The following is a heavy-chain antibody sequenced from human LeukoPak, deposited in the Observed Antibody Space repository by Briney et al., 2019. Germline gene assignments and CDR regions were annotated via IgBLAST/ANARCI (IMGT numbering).Heavy chain of an antibody. V-gene: IGHV4-59*01. J-gene: IGHJ2*01. CDR1: GGPISSYY. CDR3: ARSGGWVTAYWYFEV. D-gene: IGHD2-21*02. CDR2: THHSGNN. Sequence: SETLSLTCTVSGGPISSYYWSWIRQTPGKGVEWIGYTHHSGNNNYNPSLKSRVTISQDMSKNRFSLRLTSVTAADTAVYCCARSGGWVTAYWYFEVWGRGTLVTVSS.